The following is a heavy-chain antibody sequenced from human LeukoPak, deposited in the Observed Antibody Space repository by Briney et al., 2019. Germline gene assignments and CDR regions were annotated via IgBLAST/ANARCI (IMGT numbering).Heavy chain of an antibody. V-gene: IGHV4-4*07. CDR2: SYTTGST. CDR3: ATEMATAIDY. Sequence: PSGTLSLTCTVSGGSIGPYYWSWLRQPAGKALEWIGRSYTTGSTNYNPSLKSRVTMSLDTSKNQFSLKLSSVTAADTAVYYCATEMATAIDYWGQGTLVTVSS. CDR1: GGSIGPYY. D-gene: IGHD5-24*01. J-gene: IGHJ4*02.